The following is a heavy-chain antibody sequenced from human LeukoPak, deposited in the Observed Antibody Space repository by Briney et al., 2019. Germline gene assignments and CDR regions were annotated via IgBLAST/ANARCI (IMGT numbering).Heavy chain of an antibody. CDR1: GGSISSYY. J-gene: IGHJ5*02. V-gene: IGHV4-59*08. CDR3: ASLRDDYFDP. CDR2: IYYSGST. D-gene: IGHD4-11*01. Sequence: PSETLYLTCTVSGGSISSYYWSWIRQPPGKGLEWIGYIYYSGSTNYNPSLKSRVTISVDTSKNQFSLKLSSVTAADTAVYYCASLRDDYFDPWGQGTLVTVSS.